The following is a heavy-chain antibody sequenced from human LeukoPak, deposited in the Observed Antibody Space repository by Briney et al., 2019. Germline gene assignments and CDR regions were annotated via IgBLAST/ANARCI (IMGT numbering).Heavy chain of an antibody. V-gene: IGHV3-74*01. D-gene: IGHD5-24*01. CDR3: AREWVEMTTIESWFDP. CDR2: INSDGSST. Sequence: HAGGSLRLSCAASGFTFSTYWMHWVRQAPGKGLVWVSRINSDGSSTSYADSVKGRFTISRDNAKNTLYLQMNSLRAEDTAVYYCAREWVEMTTIESWFDPWGQGTLVTVSS. CDR1: GFTFSTYW. J-gene: IGHJ5*02.